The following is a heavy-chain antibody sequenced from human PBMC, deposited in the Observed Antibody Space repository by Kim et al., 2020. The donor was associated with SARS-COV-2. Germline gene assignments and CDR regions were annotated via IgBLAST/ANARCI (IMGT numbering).Heavy chain of an antibody. J-gene: IGHJ4*02. V-gene: IGHV3-33*01. Sequence: DGRNKYYADSVKGRFTISRDNSKSTVYLQMNSLRAEDTAVYYCAANFDLWGQGTLVTVSS. CDR2: DGRNK. CDR3: AANFDL.